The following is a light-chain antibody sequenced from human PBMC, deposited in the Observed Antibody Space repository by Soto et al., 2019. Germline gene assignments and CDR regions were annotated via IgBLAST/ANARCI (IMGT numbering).Light chain of an antibody. J-gene: IGKJ2*01. CDR3: QQTYSTPT. Sequence: DIQMTQSPSSLSASVGDRVTITCRASQSISTYLNWYQQKPGKVPKFLIYAASSLQSGVPSRFSCSGSGTDFTLTISSLQPEYFATYYCQQTYSTPTFGQGTKLEIK. CDR1: QSISTY. V-gene: IGKV1-39*01. CDR2: AAS.